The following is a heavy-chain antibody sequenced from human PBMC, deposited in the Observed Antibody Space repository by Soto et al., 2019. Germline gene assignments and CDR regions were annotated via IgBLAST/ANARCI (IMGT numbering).Heavy chain of an antibody. D-gene: IGHD3-22*01. J-gene: IGHJ6*02. CDR1: GGTFSSYA. V-gene: IGHV1-69*01. Sequence: QVQLVQSGAEVKKPGSSVKVSCKASGGTFSSYAISWVRQAPGQGLEWMGGIIPIFGTANYAQKFQGRVTITADESTRTAYMELSSLRSEDTAVYYCARDKVGYYDSSGYYRVSVHPEYYYGMDVWGQGTTVTVSS. CDR2: IIPIFGTA. CDR3: ARDKVGYYDSSGYYRVSVHPEYYYGMDV.